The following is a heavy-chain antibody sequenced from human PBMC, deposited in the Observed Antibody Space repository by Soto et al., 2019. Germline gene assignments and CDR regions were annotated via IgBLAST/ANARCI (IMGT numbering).Heavy chain of an antibody. CDR2: ISYDGSNK. D-gene: IGHD3-3*01. V-gene: IGHV3-30-3*01. CDR1: GFTFSSYA. Sequence: PGGSLRLSCAASGFTFSSYAMHWVRQAPGKGLEWVAVISYDGSNKYYADSVKGRFTISRDNSKNTLYLQMNSLRAEDTAVYYCARDRSGCPGYWGQGTLVTVSS. J-gene: IGHJ4*02. CDR3: ARDRSGCPGY.